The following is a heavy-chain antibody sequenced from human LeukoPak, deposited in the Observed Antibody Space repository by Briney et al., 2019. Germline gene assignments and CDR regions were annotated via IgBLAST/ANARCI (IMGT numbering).Heavy chain of an antibody. D-gene: IGHD2-2*01. J-gene: IGHJ3*02. CDR2: IIPIFGTA. V-gene: IGHV1-69*13. CDR3: ARAGSYCSSTGCPEFSAFDI. CDR1: GYTFTSYA. Sequence: ASVKVSCKASGYTFTSYAINWVRQAPGQGLEWMGGIIPIFGTANYAQKFQGRVTITADESTSTAYMELSSLRSEDTAVYYCARAGSYCSSTGCPEFSAFDIWGQGTMVTVSS.